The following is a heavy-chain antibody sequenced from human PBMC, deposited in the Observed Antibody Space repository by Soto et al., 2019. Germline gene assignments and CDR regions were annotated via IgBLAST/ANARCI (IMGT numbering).Heavy chain of an antibody. D-gene: IGHD3-3*01. CDR3: ARDYDFWSGYPLGGVGADHYGMDV. V-gene: IGHV3-74*01. Sequence: EVQLVESGGGLVQPGGSLRLSCAASGFTFSSYWMHWVRQAPGKGLVWVSRINSDGSSTSYADSVKGRFTISRDNAKNTLYLQMNSLRAEDTAVYYYARDYDFWSGYPLGGVGADHYGMDVWGQGTTVTVSS. CDR1: GFTFSSYW. J-gene: IGHJ6*02. CDR2: INSDGSST.